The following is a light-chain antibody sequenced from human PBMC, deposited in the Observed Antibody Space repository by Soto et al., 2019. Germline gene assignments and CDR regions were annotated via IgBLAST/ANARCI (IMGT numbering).Light chain of an antibody. CDR3: QQIYSAPPLT. Sequence: DIQMTQSPSSLSASVGDRVTITCRASQNIDIFLNWYHQKPGRAPNLLIYGASTLQNGVPSRFSGSGSGTDFSLTISSLQPEDFGTYYCQQIYSAPPLTFGAGTKVDIK. CDR1: QNIDIF. V-gene: IGKV1-39*01. J-gene: IGKJ4*01. CDR2: GAS.